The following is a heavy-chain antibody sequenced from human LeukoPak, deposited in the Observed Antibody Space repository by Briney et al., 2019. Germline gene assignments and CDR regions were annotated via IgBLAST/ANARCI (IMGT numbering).Heavy chain of an antibody. CDR1: GFTFSIYW. CDR2: MNSDGSNI. J-gene: IGHJ4*02. V-gene: IGHV3-74*01. CDR3: AKDWSGSYWTGFDY. Sequence: GGSLRLSCAASGFTFSIYWMHWVRQAPGKGLVWVSRMNSDGSNINYADSVKGRFTISRDNTKNTLYLQMNSLRAEDTAVYYCAKDWSGSYWTGFDYWGQGTLVSVSS. D-gene: IGHD1-26*01.